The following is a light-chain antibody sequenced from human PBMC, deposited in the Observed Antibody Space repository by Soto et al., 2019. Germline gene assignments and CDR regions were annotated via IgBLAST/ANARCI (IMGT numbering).Light chain of an antibody. J-gene: IGKJ1*01. CDR1: HGIRNE. V-gene: IGKV1-39*01. CDR2: AAS. CDR3: QQSYSTAWT. Sequence: IHMTQSPSSLSASVGDRVTITCRASHGIRNELSWFQQRPGNAPTLLISAASRLQSGVPSRFSGSGSGTDFTLTISSLQPEDFATYYCQQSYSTAWTFGQGTKVDIK.